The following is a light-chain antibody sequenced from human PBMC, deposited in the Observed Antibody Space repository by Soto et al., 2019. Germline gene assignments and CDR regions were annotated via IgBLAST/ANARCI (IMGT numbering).Light chain of an antibody. CDR2: DAS. CDR1: QSINIW. J-gene: IGKJ5*01. CDR3: QQSYSTPFT. Sequence: DIQITQTPSTLSASVGDKVTATCLDSQSINIWLAWYQQKPGKAPKLLIYDASSLQSGVPSRFTGRGYGTEFTLTISSLQPDDFATYYCQQSYSTPFTFGPGTRLEIK. V-gene: IGKV1-5*01.